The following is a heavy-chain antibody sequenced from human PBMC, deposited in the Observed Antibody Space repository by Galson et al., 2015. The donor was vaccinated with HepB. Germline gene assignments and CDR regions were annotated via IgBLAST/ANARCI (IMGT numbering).Heavy chain of an antibody. J-gene: IGHJ4*02. D-gene: IGHD6-13*01. CDR3: ARVGPLIAAAGPFDY. V-gene: IGHV3-20*04. CDR1: GFTFDDYG. CDR2: INWNGGST. Sequence: SLRLSCAASGFTFDDYGMSWVRQAPGKGLEWVSGINWNGGSTGYADSVKGRFTISRDNAKNSLYLQMNSLRAEDTALYYCARVGPLIAAAGPFDYWGQGALVTVSS.